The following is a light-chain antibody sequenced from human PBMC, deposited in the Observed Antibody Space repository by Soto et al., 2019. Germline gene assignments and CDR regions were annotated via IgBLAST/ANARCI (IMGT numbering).Light chain of an antibody. J-gene: IGLJ2*01. CDR2: GNS. CDR1: SSNIGAGYD. V-gene: IGLV1-40*01. Sequence: QSVLTQPPSVSGAPGQRVTISSTGSSSNIGAGYDVHWYQQLPGTAPKLLIYGNSNRPSGVPDRFSGSKSGTSASLAITGLQAEDEADYYCQSYDSSLSGWDVVFGGGTQLTVL. CDR3: QSYDSSLSGWDVV.